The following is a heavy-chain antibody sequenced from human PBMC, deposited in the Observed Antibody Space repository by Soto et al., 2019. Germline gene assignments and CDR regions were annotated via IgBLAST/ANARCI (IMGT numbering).Heavy chain of an antibody. J-gene: IGHJ4*02. CDR3: ARENSYFDY. CDR2: IRAYNANA. Sequence: QIQLLQSGSEVKKPWASVKVTCKASGYTFRNFGISWVRQAPGHGLEWLGCIRAYNANANYAQKFQGRLTMTADTSTSTAYMELTSLRSDDTAVYYCARENSYFDYWGQGTLVTVSS. CDR1: GYTFRNFG. V-gene: IGHV1-18*01.